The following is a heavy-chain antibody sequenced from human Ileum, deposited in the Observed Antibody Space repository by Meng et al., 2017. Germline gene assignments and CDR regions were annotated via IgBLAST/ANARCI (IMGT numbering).Heavy chain of an antibody. V-gene: IGHV4-4*02. D-gene: IGHD2-15*01. J-gene: IGHJ4*02. CDR3: VRHGGKYFDS. CDR1: RGSISSSFY. CDR2: IYLAGSP. Sequence: QVQLQESGPGLVEPSGTLSLTCTVSRGSISSSFYWSWVRQSPGKGLEWIGQIYLAGSPNYNPSLESRVTISVDKSKNQFSLRLTSVTAADTAIFYCVRHGGKYFDSWGQGTLVTVSS.